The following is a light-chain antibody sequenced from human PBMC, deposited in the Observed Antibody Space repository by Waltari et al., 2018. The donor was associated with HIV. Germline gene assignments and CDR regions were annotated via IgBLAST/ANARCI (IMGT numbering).Light chain of an antibody. Sequence: QVVLTQSPSASASLGASVKLTCTLSSGHTNYAIAWHQQQPEKGPRYLMRLSTNGSHTKGDGIPDRFSGSSSGAERYLTISSLQSEDEADYYYQTWGTGIVVFGGGTKLTVL. CDR2: LSTNGSH. J-gene: IGLJ2*01. CDR1: SGHTNYA. V-gene: IGLV4-69*01. CDR3: QTWGTGIVV.